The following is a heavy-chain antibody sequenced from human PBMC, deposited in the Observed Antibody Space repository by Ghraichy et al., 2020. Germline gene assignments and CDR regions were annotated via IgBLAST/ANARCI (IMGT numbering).Heavy chain of an antibody. CDR2: ISSSSSFV. CDR3: AFSGADSGYFEGAFDI. Sequence: GGSLRLSCAASGFTFSSYSMNWVRQAPGKGLEWVSSISSSSSFVYYADSVKGRFTISRDNAKNSLYLQMNSLRAEDTAVYYCAFSGADSGYFEGAFDIWGQGTTVTVSS. V-gene: IGHV3-21*01. J-gene: IGHJ3*02. D-gene: IGHD5-12*01. CDR1: GFTFSSYS.